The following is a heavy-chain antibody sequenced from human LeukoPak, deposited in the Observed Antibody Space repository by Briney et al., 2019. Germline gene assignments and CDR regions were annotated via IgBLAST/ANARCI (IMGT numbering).Heavy chain of an antibody. CDR2: ISAYNGNT. D-gene: IGHD3-22*01. J-gene: IGHJ4*02. CDR3: ARGAYYYDSSGYWYY. CDR1: GYTFTSYG. V-gene: IGHV1-18*01. Sequence: ASVKVSFKASGYTFTSYGISWVRQAPGQGLEWMGWISAYNGNTNYAQKLQGRVTMTTDTSTSTAYMELRSLRSDDTAVYYCARGAYYYDSSGYWYYWGQGTLVTVSS.